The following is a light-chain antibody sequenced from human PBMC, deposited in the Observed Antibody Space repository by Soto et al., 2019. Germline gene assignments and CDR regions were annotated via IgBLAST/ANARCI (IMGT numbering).Light chain of an antibody. CDR1: QSIRNF. V-gene: IGKV1-39*01. J-gene: IGKJ1*01. Sequence: DIQMTQSPSSLSASVGDRVTITCRASQSIRNFLNWYQQKPGKAPKVLIYAASSLQSGVPSRFSGSGSGTDFTLPISSLQPEDSATYYCQQSYSTPTFGQGTKVEVQ. CDR3: QQSYSTPT. CDR2: AAS.